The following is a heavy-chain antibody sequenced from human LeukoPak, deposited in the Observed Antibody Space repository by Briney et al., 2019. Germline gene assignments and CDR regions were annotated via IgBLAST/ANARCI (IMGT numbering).Heavy chain of an antibody. V-gene: IGHV3-53*01. CDR3: ARADPNHLGLDY. CDR2: IYSGGST. Sequence: GGSLRLSCAASGFTVSSNYMSWVRQAPGKGLEWVSVIYSGGSTYYADSVKGRFTISRGNSKNTLYLQMNSLRAEDTAVYYCARADPNHLGLDYWGQGTLVTVSS. D-gene: IGHD1-14*01. CDR1: GFTVSSNY. J-gene: IGHJ4*02.